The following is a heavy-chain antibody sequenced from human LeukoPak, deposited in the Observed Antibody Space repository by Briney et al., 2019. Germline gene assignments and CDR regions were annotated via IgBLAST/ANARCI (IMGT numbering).Heavy chain of an antibody. Sequence: SVKVSCKASGGTFSSYAISWVRQAPGQGLEWMGGIIPIFGTANYAQKFQGRVTITADKSTSTAYMELRSLRSDDTAVYYCARAEQLWPPYYYYYMDVWGKVTTVTVSS. J-gene: IGHJ6*03. CDR3: ARAEQLWPPYYYYYMDV. D-gene: IGHD5-18*01. V-gene: IGHV1-69*06. CDR1: GGTFSSYA. CDR2: IIPIFGTA.